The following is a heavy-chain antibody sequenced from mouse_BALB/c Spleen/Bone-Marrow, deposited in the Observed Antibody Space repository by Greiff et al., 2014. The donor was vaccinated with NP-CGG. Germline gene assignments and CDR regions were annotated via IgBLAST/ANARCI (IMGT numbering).Heavy chain of an antibody. CDR2: ISSGGSYT. CDR3: ARRGTTVQYYYPMDY. CDR1: GFTFSSYG. D-gene: IGHD1-1*01. Sequence: EVQLVESGGDLVKSGGSLKLSCAASGFTFSSYGMSWVRQTPDKRLEWVATISSGGSYTYYPDSVKGRFTISRDNANNTLYLQMSSLKSEDSAMYFCARRGTTVQYYYPMDYWGQGTSVTVSS. V-gene: IGHV5-6*01. J-gene: IGHJ4*01.